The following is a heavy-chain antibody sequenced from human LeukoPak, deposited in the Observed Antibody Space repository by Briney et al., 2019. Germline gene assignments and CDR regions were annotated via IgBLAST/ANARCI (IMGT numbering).Heavy chain of an antibody. Sequence: GGSLRLSCAASGFTFNTFNMNWVRQAPGKGLEWVSSITSGGDYRYYADSVKGRFTTSRDNAKNSLSLQLNSLRVEDTAVYYRARGHYDVLAASYKWTPDYWGQGTLVTVSS. CDR3: ARGHYDVLAASYKWTPDY. V-gene: IGHV3-21*01. CDR1: GFTFNTFN. J-gene: IGHJ4*02. D-gene: IGHD3-9*01. CDR2: ITSGGDYR.